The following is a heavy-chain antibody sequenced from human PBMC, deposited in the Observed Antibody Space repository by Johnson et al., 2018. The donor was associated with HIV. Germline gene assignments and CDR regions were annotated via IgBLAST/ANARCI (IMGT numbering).Heavy chain of an antibody. V-gene: IGHV3-30*02. CDR3: ARAWRAPPDYGGNPGAFDI. Sequence: QVQLVESGGGVVQPGRSLRLSCAASGFTFSSYAMHWVRQAPGKGLEWVAFIRYDGSNKYYADSVKGRFTISRDNSKNTLYLQMNSLRAEDMAVYYCARAWRAPPDYGGNPGAFDIWGQGTMVTVSS. D-gene: IGHD4-23*01. J-gene: IGHJ3*02. CDR2: IRYDGSNK. CDR1: GFTFSSYA.